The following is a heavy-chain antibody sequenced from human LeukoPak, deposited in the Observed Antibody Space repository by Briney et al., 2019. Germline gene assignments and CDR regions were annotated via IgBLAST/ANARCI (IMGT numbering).Heavy chain of an antibody. V-gene: IGHV3-30-3*01. CDR2: ISYDGSNK. J-gene: IGHJ5*02. CDR3: ARGPERSYQTWFDP. D-gene: IGHD1-26*01. Sequence: GGSLRLSCAASGFIFSSYAMHWVRQAPGKGLEWVAVISYDGSNKYYADSVKGRFTISRDNSKNTLYLQMNSLRAEDTAVYYCARGPERSYQTWFDPWGQGTLVTVSS. CDR1: GFIFSSYA.